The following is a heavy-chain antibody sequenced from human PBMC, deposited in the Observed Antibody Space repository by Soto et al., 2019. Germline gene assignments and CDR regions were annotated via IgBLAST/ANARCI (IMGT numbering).Heavy chain of an antibody. CDR3: ARADTYYYDSSGYYYEGG. D-gene: IGHD3-22*01. CDR2: IIPIFGTA. J-gene: IGHJ4*02. V-gene: IGHV1-69*13. Sequence: SVKVSCKASGGTFSSYAISWVRQAPGQGLEWMGGIIPIFGTANYAQKFQGRVTITADESTSTAYMELSSLRSEDTAVYYCARADTYYYDSSGYYYEGGWGQGTLVTVSS. CDR1: GGTFSSYA.